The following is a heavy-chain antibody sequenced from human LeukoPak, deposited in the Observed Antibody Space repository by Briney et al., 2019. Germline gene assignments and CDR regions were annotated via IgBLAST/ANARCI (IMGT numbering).Heavy chain of an antibody. CDR2: IYHSGST. CDR3: ARAPGYYDSSGYYKNWFDP. J-gene: IGHJ5*02. CDR1: GYYISSDYY. Sequence: SETLSLTCTVSGYYISSDYYWGWIRQPPGKGLEWIGSIYHSGSTYDNPSLKSRVTISVDTSKNQFSLKLSSVTAADTAVYYCARAPGYYDSSGYYKNWFDPWGQGTLVTVSS. D-gene: IGHD3-22*01. V-gene: IGHV4-38-2*02.